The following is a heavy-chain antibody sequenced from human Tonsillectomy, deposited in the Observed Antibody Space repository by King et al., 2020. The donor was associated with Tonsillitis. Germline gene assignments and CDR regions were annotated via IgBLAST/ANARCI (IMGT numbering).Heavy chain of an antibody. CDR1: GGSIRSHY. CDR3: ARLLPEYSRSAGCFDY. V-gene: IGHV4-59*08. D-gene: IGHD6-6*01. Sequence: QLQESGPGLAKPSETLSLTCTVSGGSIRSHYWSWIRQPPGKGLEWIGYIYSSGSTNYNPSLKSRVTISVDTSKNQFSLKLSSVTAAATAVYYCARLLPEYSRSAGCFDYWGQGTLVTVSS. CDR2: IYSSGST. J-gene: IGHJ4*02.